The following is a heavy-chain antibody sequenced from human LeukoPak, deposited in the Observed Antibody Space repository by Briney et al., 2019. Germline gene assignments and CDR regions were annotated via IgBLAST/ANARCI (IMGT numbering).Heavy chain of an antibody. CDR1: GGSISSGSYY. CDR3: ARDIVVVRTFDI. CDR2: IYTSGST. J-gene: IGHJ3*02. D-gene: IGHD2-21*01. Sequence: PSETLSLTCTVSGGSISSGSYYWSWIRQPAGKGLEWIGRIYTSGSTNYNPSLKSRVTMSVDTSKNQFSLKLSSVTAADTAVYYCARDIVVVRTFDIWGQGTMVTVSS. V-gene: IGHV4-61*02.